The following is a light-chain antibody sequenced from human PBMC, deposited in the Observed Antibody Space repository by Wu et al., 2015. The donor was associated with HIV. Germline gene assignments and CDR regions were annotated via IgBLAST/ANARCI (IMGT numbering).Light chain of an antibody. CDR3: QHFSNFQFT. V-gene: IGKV1D-13*01. J-gene: IGKJ4*01. CDR2: DAS. CDR1: QGISNI. Sequence: AIQLTQSPSSLSASVGDRVTITCRASQGISNILAWYQQTPGKAPKLLIYDASSLESGVPSRFSGGGSGTDFTLTISSLQPEDFATYYCQHFSNFQFTFGGGTRVEIK.